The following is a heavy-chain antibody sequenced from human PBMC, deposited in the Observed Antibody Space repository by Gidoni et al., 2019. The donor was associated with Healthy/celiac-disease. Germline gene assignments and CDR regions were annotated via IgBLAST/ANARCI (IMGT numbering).Heavy chain of an antibody. CDR1: GGSISSSSYY. CDR3: ARGGPLNY. J-gene: IGHJ4*02. Sequence: QLQLQESRPGLVKPSATLSLTCTVSGGSISSSSYYWGWIRQPPGKGLEWIGSIYYSGSTYYNPSLKSRVTISVDTSKNQFSLKLSSVTAADTAVYYCARGGPLNYWGQGTLVTVSA. CDR2: IYYSGST. V-gene: IGHV4-39*07.